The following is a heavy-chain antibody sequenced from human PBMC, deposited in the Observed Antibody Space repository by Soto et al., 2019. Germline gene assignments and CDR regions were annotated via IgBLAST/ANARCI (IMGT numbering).Heavy chain of an antibody. CDR1: GGSISSGGYY. Sequence: QVQLQESGPGLVKPSQTLSLTCTVSGGSISSGGYYWTWIRQHPGKRLEWIGYNYYSGITYYNPSLMSRVTISLDTSKNQFSLKLSSVTAADTAVYYCARGSSIAGLYYGMDVWGQGTTVTVSS. V-gene: IGHV4-31*03. CDR2: NYYSGIT. D-gene: IGHD6-6*01. J-gene: IGHJ6*02. CDR3: ARGSSIAGLYYGMDV.